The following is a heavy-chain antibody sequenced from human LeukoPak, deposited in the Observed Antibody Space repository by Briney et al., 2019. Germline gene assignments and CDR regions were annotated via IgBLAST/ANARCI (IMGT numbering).Heavy chain of an antibody. Sequence: SETLSLTCTVSGGSISSYYWSWIRQPPGKGLEWIGYIYYSGSTNYNPSLKSRVTISVDTSKNQFSLKLNSVTAADTAVYYCARVAVVVVPAAHNWFDPWGQGTLVTVSS. V-gene: IGHV4-59*01. CDR3: ARVAVVVVPAAHNWFDP. J-gene: IGHJ5*02. CDR2: IYYSGST. CDR1: GGSISSYY. D-gene: IGHD2-2*01.